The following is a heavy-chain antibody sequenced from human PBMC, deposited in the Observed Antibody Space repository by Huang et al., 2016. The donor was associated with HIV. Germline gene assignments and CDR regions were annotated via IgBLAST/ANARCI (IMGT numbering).Heavy chain of an antibody. D-gene: IGHD5-12*01. V-gene: IGHV1-2*02. Sequence: QVQLVQSGAEVKKPGPSVKVSCKPSGYTFADYFIHWVRQAPGQGLEWMAWLNPKNGATNYAQKFLGRVTVTGDTSINTAYMEFSGLTSDDTANYYCTRDGVAPDEEFDYWGQGTLIIVSS. CDR3: TRDGVAPDEEFDY. CDR1: GYTFADYF. J-gene: IGHJ4*02. CDR2: LNPKNGAT.